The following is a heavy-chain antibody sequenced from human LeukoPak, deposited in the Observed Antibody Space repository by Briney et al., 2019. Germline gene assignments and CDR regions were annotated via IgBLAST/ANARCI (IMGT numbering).Heavy chain of an antibody. D-gene: IGHD1-1*01. Sequence: ASVKVSCKASGYTFTSYYMHWVRQAPGQGLEWMGIINPSGGSTSYAQKFQGRLTMTRDMSTSTVYMELNSLRSEDTAVYYCARGGLERNFDYWGQGTLVTVSS. J-gene: IGHJ4*02. CDR2: INPSGGST. CDR3: ARGGLERNFDY. CDR1: GYTFTSYY. V-gene: IGHV1-46*01.